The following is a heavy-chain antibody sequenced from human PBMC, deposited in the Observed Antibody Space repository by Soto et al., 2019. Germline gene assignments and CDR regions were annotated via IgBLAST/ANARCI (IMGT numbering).Heavy chain of an antibody. CDR2: IRNKANNYAT. CDR3: AGPGPFDS. J-gene: IGHJ4*02. CDR1: GFTFAGSA. V-gene: IGHV3-73*01. D-gene: IGHD1-1*01. Sequence: EVQLLESGGGLVQPGGSLKLSCATTGFTFAGSAIHWVRQAPGKGLEWIGRIRNKANNYATAYPASVAGRFTISRDDSKTTAYLEMNSLKTEDTAMYYCAGPGPFDSWGQGTLVTVSS.